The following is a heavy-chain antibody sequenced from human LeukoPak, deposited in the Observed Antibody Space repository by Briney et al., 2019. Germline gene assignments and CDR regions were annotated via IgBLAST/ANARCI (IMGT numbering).Heavy chain of an antibody. CDR2: IYYSGST. Sequence: SETLSLTCTVSGYSISSGYYWGWIRQPPGKGLEWIGYIYYSGSTNYNPSLKSRVTISVDTSKTQFSLKLSSVTAADTAVYYCAYSTVVTRGYYWGQGALVTVSS. V-gene: IGHV4-61*05. CDR1: GYSISSGYY. D-gene: IGHD4-23*01. J-gene: IGHJ4*02. CDR3: AYSTVVTRGYY.